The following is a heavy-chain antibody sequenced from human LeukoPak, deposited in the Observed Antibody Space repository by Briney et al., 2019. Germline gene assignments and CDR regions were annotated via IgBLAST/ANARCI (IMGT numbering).Heavy chain of an antibody. CDR1: GGSISSSSYY. V-gene: IGHV4-39*07. CDR3: ARDWFGGPYYYYYMDV. D-gene: IGHD3-10*01. CDR2: IYYSGST. J-gene: IGHJ6*03. Sequence: PSETLSLTCTVSGGSISSSSYYWGWIRQPPGKGLEWIGSIYYSGSTNYNPSLKSRVTMSVDTSKNQFSLKLSSVTAADTAVYYCARDWFGGPYYYYYMDVWGKGTTVTISS.